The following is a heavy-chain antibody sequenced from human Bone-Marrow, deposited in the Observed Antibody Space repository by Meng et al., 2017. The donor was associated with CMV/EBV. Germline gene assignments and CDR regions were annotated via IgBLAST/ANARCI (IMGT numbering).Heavy chain of an antibody. Sequence: GGSLRLSCAASGFTFSSYWMHWVRQAPGKGLVWVSRINSDGSSTSYADSVKGRFTISRDNSKNTLYLQMNSLRAEDTAVYYCAKDRLRCSTSCYRRNSAFDYWGQGTLVTVSS. J-gene: IGHJ4*02. CDR1: GFTFSSYW. V-gene: IGHV3-74*01. D-gene: IGHD2-2*01. CDR3: AKDRLRCSTSCYRRNSAFDY. CDR2: INSDGSST.